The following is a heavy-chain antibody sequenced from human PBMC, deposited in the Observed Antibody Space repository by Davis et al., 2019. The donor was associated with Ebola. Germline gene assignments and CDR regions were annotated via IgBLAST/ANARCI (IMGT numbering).Heavy chain of an antibody. CDR3: ARTRRGDGSTWIAVEVFDL. Sequence: PGGSLRLSCAGSGITLRSYWMHWVRQAPGKGLVWVSRMSPDGTRTDYADSVKGRFTISRDNAKNSVYLQMNNLRAEDTAVYYCARTRRGDGSTWIAVEVFDLWGQGTQVTVSS. V-gene: IGHV3-74*01. CDR2: MSPDGTRT. CDR1: GITLRSYW. J-gene: IGHJ3*01. D-gene: IGHD5-24*01.